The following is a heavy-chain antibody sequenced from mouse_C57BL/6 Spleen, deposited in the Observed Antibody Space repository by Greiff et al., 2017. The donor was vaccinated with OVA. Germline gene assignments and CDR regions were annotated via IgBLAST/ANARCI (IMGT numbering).Heavy chain of an antibody. J-gene: IGHJ1*03. V-gene: IGHV5-6*01. D-gene: IGHD1-1*01. CDR3: ARHRGYGRSYWYFEV. CDR1: GFTFSSYG. CDR2: ISSGGSYT. Sequence: EVQLLESGGDLVMPGASLKLSCAASGFTFSSYGMSWVRQTPDQRLEWVGTISSGGSYTYYPESVKGRFTISRDNAKNTLYLQMSSLTSEDTAVYYCARHRGYGRSYWYFEVGGTGTTVTASS.